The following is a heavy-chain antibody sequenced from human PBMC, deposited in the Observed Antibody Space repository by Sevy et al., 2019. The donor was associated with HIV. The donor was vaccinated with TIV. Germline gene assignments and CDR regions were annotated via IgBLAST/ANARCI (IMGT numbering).Heavy chain of an antibody. CDR1: GGTFSSYD. CDR2: IIPIFGTS. Sequence: ASVKVSCKASGGTFSSYDINWVRQAPGQGLEWLGQIIPIFGTSSYAHNFQGSVTITADESTSTAYMDLSSLTSEDTAVYYCARGGGAVDHGMDVWGQGTTVTVSS. CDR3: ARGGGAVDHGMDV. J-gene: IGHJ6*02. D-gene: IGHD2-21*01. V-gene: IGHV1-69*13.